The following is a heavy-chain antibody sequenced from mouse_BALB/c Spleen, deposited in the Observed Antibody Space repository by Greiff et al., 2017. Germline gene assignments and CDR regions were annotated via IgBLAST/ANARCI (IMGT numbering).Heavy chain of an antibody. V-gene: IGHV5-9-4*01. CDR1: GFTFSSYA. CDR2: ISSGGSYT. CDR3: ARLLLRYYFDY. Sequence: EVKLVESGGGLVKPGGSLKLSCAASGFTFSSYAMSWVRQSPEKRLEWVAEISSGGSYTYYPDTVTGRFTISRDNAKNTLYLEMSSLRSEDTAMYYCARLLLRYYFDYWGQGTTLTVSS. D-gene: IGHD1-1*01. J-gene: IGHJ2*01.